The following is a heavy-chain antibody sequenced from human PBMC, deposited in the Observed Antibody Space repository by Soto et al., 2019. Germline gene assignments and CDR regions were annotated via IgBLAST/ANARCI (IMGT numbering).Heavy chain of an antibody. Sequence: QVQLVQSGAEVKTPGSAVNVSCQASGGTFNSYAVSWVRQAPGQGLEWMGGIIPLFGAPRYAQKFQGRVTITADKATSTVYMEVNSLTSEDTAVFYCARARSNYAYNYALDVWGQGTTVIVSS. CDR1: GGTFNSYA. V-gene: IGHV1-69*06. J-gene: IGHJ6*02. D-gene: IGHD4-4*01. CDR2: IIPLFGAP. CDR3: ARARSNYAYNYALDV.